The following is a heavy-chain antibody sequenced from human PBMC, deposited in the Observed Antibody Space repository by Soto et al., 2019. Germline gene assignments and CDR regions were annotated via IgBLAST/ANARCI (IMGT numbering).Heavy chain of an antibody. D-gene: IGHD3-22*01. CDR1: GFTFSSYS. CDR2: ISSSSSTI. CDR3: AVDADYYDSSGYYPYYFDY. J-gene: IGHJ4*02. Sequence: HPGGSLRLSCAASGFTFSSYSMNWVRQAPGKGLEWVSYISSSSSTIYYADSVKGRFTISRDNAKNSLYLQMNSLRDEDTAVYYCAVDADYYDSSGYYPYYFDYWGQGTLVTVSS. V-gene: IGHV3-48*02.